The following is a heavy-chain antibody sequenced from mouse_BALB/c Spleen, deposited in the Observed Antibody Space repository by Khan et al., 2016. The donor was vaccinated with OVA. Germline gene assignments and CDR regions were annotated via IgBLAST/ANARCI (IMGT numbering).Heavy chain of an antibody. CDR1: GYSFTDYN. D-gene: IGHD1-1*01. V-gene: IGHV1S135*01. CDR3: ARTDYYGSSYYFDD. J-gene: IGHJ2*01. CDR2: IDPYNGGT. Sequence: QLQQSGPELVKPGASVKVSCKASGYSFTDYNMFWVKQSHGKSLEWIGYIDPYNGGTSYNQKFKGKATLTVDKSSSTAFMHLSSLTSEDSAVFYCARTDYYGSSYYFDDWGQGTTLTVSS.